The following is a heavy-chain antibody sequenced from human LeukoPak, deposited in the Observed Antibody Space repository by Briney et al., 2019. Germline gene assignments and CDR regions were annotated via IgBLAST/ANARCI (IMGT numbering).Heavy chain of an antibody. CDR2: IYTSGST. D-gene: IGHD2-15*01. J-gene: IGHJ3*02. CDR1: GGSISSYY. V-gene: IGHV4-4*07. CDR3: ARGARYCSGGSCYSFAFDI. Sequence: SETLSLTCTVSGGSISSYYWSWIRQPAGKGLEWIGRIYTSGSTNYNPSLKSRVTMSVDTSKNQFSLKLSSVTAADTAVYYCARGARYCSGGSCYSFAFDIWGQGTMVTVSS.